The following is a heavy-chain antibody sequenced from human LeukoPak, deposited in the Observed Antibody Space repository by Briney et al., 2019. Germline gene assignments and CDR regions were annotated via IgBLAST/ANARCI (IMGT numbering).Heavy chain of an antibody. J-gene: IGHJ6*03. CDR3: ARTTEGGYTYDYFYYYYMDV. CDR1: AYSISSGYF. Sequence: PSETLSLTCTVSAYSISSGYFWGWIRQPPGKGPEWIGSIFHSGSVYYNPSLQSRVTISVDTSTNRFSLKLSSVTAADTAVYYCARTTEGGYTYDYFYYYYMDVWGKGTTVTISS. D-gene: IGHD5-18*01. CDR2: IFHSGSV. V-gene: IGHV4-38-2*02.